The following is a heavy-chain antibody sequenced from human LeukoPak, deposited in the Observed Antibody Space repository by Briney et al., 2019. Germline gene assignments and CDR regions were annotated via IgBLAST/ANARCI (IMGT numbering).Heavy chain of an antibody. V-gene: IGHV3-21*01. Sequence: PGGSLRLSCAASGFTFSNYGLSWVRQAPGKGLEWVSSISSSSSYIYYADSVKGRFTISRDNAKNSLYLQMNSLRAEDTAVYYCARDLDSGSYTGFDYWGQGTLVTVSS. D-gene: IGHD1-26*01. CDR2: ISSSSSYI. J-gene: IGHJ4*02. CDR3: ARDLDSGSYTGFDY. CDR1: GFTFSNYG.